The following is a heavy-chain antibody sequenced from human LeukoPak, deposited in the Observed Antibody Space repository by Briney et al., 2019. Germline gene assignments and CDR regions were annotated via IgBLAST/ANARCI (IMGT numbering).Heavy chain of an antibody. V-gene: IGHV3-48*02. CDR1: GFTFSSYS. CDR3: ARDPEYSGSFGSDY. J-gene: IGHJ4*02. D-gene: IGHD1-26*01. Sequence: AGGSLRLSCAASGFTFSSYSMNWVRQAPGKWVGWVSYISSSSSTIYYADSVKGRFTISRDNAKNSLYLQMNSLRDEDTAVYYCARDPEYSGSFGSDYWGQGTLVTVSS. CDR2: ISSSSSTI.